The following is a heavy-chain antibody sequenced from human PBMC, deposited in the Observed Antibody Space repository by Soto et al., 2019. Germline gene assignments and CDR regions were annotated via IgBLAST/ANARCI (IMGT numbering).Heavy chain of an antibody. CDR2: IIPILGIA. V-gene: IGHV1-69*02. CDR1: GGTFSSYT. CDR3: ARTQMLLYESLYFDY. J-gene: IGHJ4*02. D-gene: IGHD2-15*01. Sequence: SVKVSCKASGGTFSSYTISWVRQAPGQGLEWMGRIIPILGIANYAQKFQGRVTITADKSTSTAYMELSSLRSEDTAVYYCARTQMLLYESLYFDYWGQGTLGTVSS.